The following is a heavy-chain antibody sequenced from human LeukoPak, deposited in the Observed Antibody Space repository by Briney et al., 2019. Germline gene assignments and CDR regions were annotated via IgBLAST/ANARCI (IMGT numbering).Heavy chain of an antibody. J-gene: IGHJ5*02. D-gene: IGHD3-10*01. V-gene: IGHV3-23*01. CDR3: AKDAGGPFDP. CDR1: GFTFSSYA. Sequence: GRSLRLSCAASGFTFSSYAMSWVRQAPGKGLEWVSAISGSGGSTYYADSVKGRFTNTRDNSKNTLYLQMNSLRAEDTAVYYCAKDAGGPFDPWGQGTLVTVSS. CDR2: ISGSGGST.